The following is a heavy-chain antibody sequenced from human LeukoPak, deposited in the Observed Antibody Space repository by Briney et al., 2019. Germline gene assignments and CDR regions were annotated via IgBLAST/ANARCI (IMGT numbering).Heavy chain of an antibody. CDR3: ARESWAGFDY. D-gene: IGHD3/OR15-3a*01. V-gene: IGHV3-74*01. CDR1: GFIFSNYR. J-gene: IGHJ4*02. CDR2: INSDGSSR. Sequence: EGSLRLSCAVSGFIFSNYRMQWVRQAPGKGRVWVSHINSDGSSRNYAESVKGRFTISRDNAKNTLYLQMNSLRAEDTAVYYCARESWAGFDYWGQGTLVTVSS.